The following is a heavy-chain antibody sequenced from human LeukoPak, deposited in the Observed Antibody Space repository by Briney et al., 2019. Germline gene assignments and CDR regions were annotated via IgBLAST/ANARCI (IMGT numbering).Heavy chain of an antibody. CDR1: GGSFSGYY. CDR3: ARGPGDCGGDCYFHYFDY. J-gene: IGHJ4*02. D-gene: IGHD2-21*02. Sequence: SETLSLTCAVYGGSFSGYYWSWIRQPPGKGLGWIGEINHSGSTNYNPSLKSRVTISVDTSKNQFSLKLSSVTAADTAVYYCARGPGDCGGDCYFHYFDYWGQGTLVTVSS. V-gene: IGHV4-34*01. CDR2: INHSGST.